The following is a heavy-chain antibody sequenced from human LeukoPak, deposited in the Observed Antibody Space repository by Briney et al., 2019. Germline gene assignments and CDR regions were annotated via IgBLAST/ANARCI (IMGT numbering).Heavy chain of an antibody. D-gene: IGHD6-13*01. CDR1: GGSFSGYY. V-gene: IGHV4-34*01. CDR3: ARGHSSSWYDY. J-gene: IGHJ4*02. Sequence: SETLSLTCAVYGGSFSGYYWSWIRQPPGMGLEWIGEINHSGSTNYNPSLKSRVTISVDTSKNQFSLKLSSVTAADTAVYYCARGHSSSWYDYWGQGTLVTVSS. CDR2: INHSGST.